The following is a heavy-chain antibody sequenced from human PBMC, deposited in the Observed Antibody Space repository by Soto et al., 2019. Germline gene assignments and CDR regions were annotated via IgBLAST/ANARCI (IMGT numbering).Heavy chain of an antibody. D-gene: IGHD3-3*01. Sequence: GGSLRLSCAASGFIFRNHVLNWVRQAPGKGLEWVSAIDNSGDGSFYADSVKGRFIIPRDNSKDTVFLHMNNLRPEDTAFYYCAKIPSRGMIFGAGSWGQGTLVTVSS. CDR3: AKIPSRGMIFGAGS. CDR2: IDNSGDGS. J-gene: IGHJ5*02. CDR1: GFIFRNHV. V-gene: IGHV3-23*05.